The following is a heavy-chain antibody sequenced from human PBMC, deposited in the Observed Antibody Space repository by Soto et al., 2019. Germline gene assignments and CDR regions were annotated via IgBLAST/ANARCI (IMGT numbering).Heavy chain of an antibody. V-gene: IGHV3-30*18. J-gene: IGHJ4*02. Sequence: QVQLVESGGGVVQPGRSLRLSCAASGFTFSSYGMHWVRQAPGKGLEWVAVISYDGSNKYYADSVKGRFTISRDNSKNTLYLQMNSLRAEDTAVYYCAKDLHDYVWGSYQFGGQGTLVTVSS. CDR3: AKDLHDYVWGSYQF. D-gene: IGHD3-16*02. CDR2: ISYDGSNK. CDR1: GFTFSSYG.